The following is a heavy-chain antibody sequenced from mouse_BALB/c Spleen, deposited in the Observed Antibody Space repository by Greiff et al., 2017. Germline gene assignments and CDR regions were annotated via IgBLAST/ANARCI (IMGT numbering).Heavy chain of an antibody. CDR3: ARRGLLKGFAY. V-gene: IGHV1-9*01. Sequence: VKLVESGAELMKPGASVKISCKATGYTFSSYWIEWVKQRPGHGLEWIGEILPGSGSTNYNEKFKGKATFTADTSSNTAYMQLSSLTSEDSAVYYCARRGLLKGFAYWGQGTLVTVSA. CDR2: ILPGSGST. CDR1: GYTFSSYW. J-gene: IGHJ3*01. D-gene: IGHD2-3*01.